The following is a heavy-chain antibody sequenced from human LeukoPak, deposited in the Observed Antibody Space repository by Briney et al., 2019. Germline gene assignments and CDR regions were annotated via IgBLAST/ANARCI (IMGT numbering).Heavy chain of an antibody. V-gene: IGHV3-23*01. J-gene: IGHJ4*02. CDR3: AKSDFDWLLKSPFGY. CDR2: ISGSGGST. D-gene: IGHD3-9*01. CDR1: GFTFSSYA. Sequence: GGSLRLSCAASGFTFSSYAMSWVRQAPGKGLEWVSAISGSGGSTYYADSVKGRFTISRDNSKNTLYLRMNSLRAEGTAVYYCAKSDFDWLLKSPFGYWGQGTLVTVSS.